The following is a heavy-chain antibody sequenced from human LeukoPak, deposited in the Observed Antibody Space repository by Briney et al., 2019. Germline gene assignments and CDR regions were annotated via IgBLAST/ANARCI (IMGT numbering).Heavy chain of an antibody. CDR2: IGDSGATT. J-gene: IGHJ4*02. CDR3: ASFHYYGSGAYYLSY. D-gene: IGHD3-10*01. CDR1: GFTLSSYA. Sequence: GGSLRLSCAASGFTLSSYAMTWVRQAPGKGLEWVSDIGDSGATTYYADSVKGRFTISRGNSKNTLYLQMSSLRAEDTAVYFCASFHYYGSGAYYLSYWGQGTLVTVSS. V-gene: IGHV3-23*01.